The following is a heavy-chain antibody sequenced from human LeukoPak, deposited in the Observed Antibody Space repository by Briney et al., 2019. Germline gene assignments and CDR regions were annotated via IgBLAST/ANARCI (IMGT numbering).Heavy chain of an antibody. V-gene: IGHV3-11*04. J-gene: IGHJ4*02. CDR2: ISGTGTTI. Sequence: GGSLRLSCAASGLTFSDYYMTWIRQAPGKGLEWVSSISGTGTTIYSAASVRGRFTVSRDNARNSLFLHMNSLRAEDTAVYYCAVQITMIVVVPYFDYWGQGTLVTVSS. CDR1: GLTFSDYY. CDR3: AVQITMIVVVPYFDY. D-gene: IGHD3-22*01.